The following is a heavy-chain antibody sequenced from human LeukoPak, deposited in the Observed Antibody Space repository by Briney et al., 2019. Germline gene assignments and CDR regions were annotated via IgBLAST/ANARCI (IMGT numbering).Heavy chain of an antibody. J-gene: IGHJ3*02. CDR1: GGTFSSYA. CDR2: IIPIFGTA. Sequence: ASVKVSCKASGGTFSSYAISWVRQAPGQGLEWMGGIIPIFGTANYAQKFQGRVTITTDESTSTAYMELSSLRSEDTAVYYCASRSGYYLDAFDIWGQGTMVTVSS. CDR3: ASRSGYYLDAFDI. V-gene: IGHV1-69*05. D-gene: IGHD3-3*01.